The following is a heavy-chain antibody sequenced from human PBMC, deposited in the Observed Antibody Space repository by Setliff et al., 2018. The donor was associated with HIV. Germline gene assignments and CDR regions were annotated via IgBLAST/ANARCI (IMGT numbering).Heavy chain of an antibody. CDR1: GFTFDDYA. CDR2: INWNSGTI. Sequence: GGSLRLSCAASGFTFDDYALHWGRQAPGKGLEWVSGINWNSGTIAYADFVKGRFTISRDNTKNFVFLEMTNLRPEDTALYFCAKDYGDGHNWGAFDISGQGTMVTVSS. V-gene: IGHV3-9*01. J-gene: IGHJ3*02. CDR3: AKDYGDGHNWGAFDI. D-gene: IGHD1-1*01.